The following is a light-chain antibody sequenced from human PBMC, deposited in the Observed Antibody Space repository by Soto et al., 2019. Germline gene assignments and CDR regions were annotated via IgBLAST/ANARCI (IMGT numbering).Light chain of an antibody. CDR1: QSISTN. Sequence: MTQSPATLSVSPGERVSLSCRASQSISTNLAWYQQKPGQAPRLLNYGASTRDTHIPDRFSGTGSETEFTRSVSSLQSEDFAIYYCQQYYDWPLVTFGGGTRVEI. V-gene: IGKV3-15*01. CDR2: GAS. J-gene: IGKJ4*01. CDR3: QQYYDWPLVT.